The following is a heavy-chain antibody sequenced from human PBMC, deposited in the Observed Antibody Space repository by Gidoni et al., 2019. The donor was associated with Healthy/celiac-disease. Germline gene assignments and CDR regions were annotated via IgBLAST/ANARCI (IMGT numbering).Heavy chain of an antibody. D-gene: IGHD2-21*02. CDR3: TTDLATADPYYFDY. CDR1: GFTFSNAW. V-gene: IGHV3-15*01. Sequence: DVQLVDSAVCLVKPGGSLRLSCASSGFTFSNAWMTWVRQAPGKGLGWVGRIKSKTDGGTTDYAAPVKGRFTITRDDSKNTLYLQMNSLKTEDTAVYYCTTDLATADPYYFDYWGQGTLVTVSS. J-gene: IGHJ4*02. CDR2: IKSKTDGGTT.